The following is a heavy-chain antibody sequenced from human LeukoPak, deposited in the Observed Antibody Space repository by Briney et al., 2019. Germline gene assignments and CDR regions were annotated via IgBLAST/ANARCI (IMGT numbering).Heavy chain of an antibody. CDR3: ARDRVRGNSNPFFDY. J-gene: IGHJ4*02. CDR2: INHSGST. Sequence: SETLSLTCAVYGGSFSGYYWSWIRQPPGKGLEWIGEINHSGSTNYNPSLKSRVTISVDTSKNQFSLKLSSVTAADTAVYYCARDRVRGNSNPFFDYWGQGTLVTVSS. V-gene: IGHV4-34*01. CDR1: GGSFSGYY. D-gene: IGHD4-11*01.